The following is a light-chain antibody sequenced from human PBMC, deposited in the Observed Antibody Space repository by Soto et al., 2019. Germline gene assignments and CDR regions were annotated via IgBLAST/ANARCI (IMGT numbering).Light chain of an antibody. Sequence: DIQMTQSPSTLPASVGDRVTITCRASQSISGWLAWYQQRPGKAPKLLIYDASSLESGVPSRFSGSGSGTEFTLTIGGLQPDDFATYYCQQYSGYSLFTFGPGTKVDIK. CDR3: QQYSGYSLFT. J-gene: IGKJ3*01. CDR1: QSISGW. V-gene: IGKV1-5*01. CDR2: DAS.